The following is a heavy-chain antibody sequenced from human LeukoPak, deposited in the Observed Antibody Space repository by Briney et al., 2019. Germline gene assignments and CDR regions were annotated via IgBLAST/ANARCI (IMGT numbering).Heavy chain of an antibody. CDR1: RFTFSDYY. Sequence: GGCLRLSCAASRFTFSDYYMSWIRQAPGKGLEWISYISSGSPYTRYADSVKGRFTISRDNAKNSLSLQMNSLRAEDTAVYYCARVRGSYSVDYWGQGTLVTVSS. CDR3: ARVRGSYSVDY. CDR2: ISSGSPYT. J-gene: IGHJ4*02. V-gene: IGHV3-11*03. D-gene: IGHD1-26*01.